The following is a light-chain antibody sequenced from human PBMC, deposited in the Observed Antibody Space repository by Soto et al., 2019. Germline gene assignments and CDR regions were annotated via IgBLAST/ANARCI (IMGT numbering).Light chain of an antibody. CDR1: SSDVGAYNH. V-gene: IGLV2-14*01. CDR3: ISYTGSSTSYV. J-gene: IGLJ1*01. CDR2: EVS. Sequence: QSVLTQPASVSGSPGQSTTISCTGTSSDVGAYNHVAWYQQHPGKAPKFMIYEVSNRPSGVSNRFSGSKSGNTASLTISGLQAEDEADYYCISYTGSSTSYVFGTGTKVTVL.